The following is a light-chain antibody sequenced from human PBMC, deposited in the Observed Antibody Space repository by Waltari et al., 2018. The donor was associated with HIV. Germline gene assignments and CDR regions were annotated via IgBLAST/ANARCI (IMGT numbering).Light chain of an antibody. CDR1: QNIRTN. CDR3: MQVLQIPQT. V-gene: IGKV1-39*01. CDR2: AVS. Sequence: DIQMTQSPSSLSASVGDRVTITCRASQNIRTNLNWYQQKKGKAPKLLMYAVSSLQNGVPSRFSGSGSGTDFTLKISRVEAEDVGIYYCMQVLQIPQTFGQGTKVELK. J-gene: IGKJ1*01.